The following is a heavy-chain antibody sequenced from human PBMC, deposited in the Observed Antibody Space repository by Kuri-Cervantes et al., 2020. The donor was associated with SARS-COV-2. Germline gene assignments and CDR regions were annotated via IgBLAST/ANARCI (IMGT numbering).Heavy chain of an antibody. CDR2: ISSSSSQR. CDR1: GFTFNTYS. D-gene: IGHD3-16*01. V-gene: IGHV3-21*01. CDR3: ASLLSGGGAHLYYFYMDA. Sequence: GESLKISCAASGFTFNTYSMTWVRQAPGKGLEWVSSISSSSSQRYYVDSVKGRFTISRDNAKNSLYLQMNSLRAEDTAVYYCASLLSGGGAHLYYFYMDAWGKGTSVTVSS. J-gene: IGHJ6*03.